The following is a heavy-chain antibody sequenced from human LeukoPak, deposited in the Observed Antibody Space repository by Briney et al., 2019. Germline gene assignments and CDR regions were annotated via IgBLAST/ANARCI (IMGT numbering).Heavy chain of an antibody. V-gene: IGHV3-7*04. J-gene: IGHJ4*02. CDR1: GFTFSTFW. CDR2: INRDGSES. CDR3: AREVRLLTY. D-gene: IGHD2-21*01. Sequence: GGSLRLSCAASGFTFSTFWMGWVRQTPGKGLGWVANINRDGSESYYVDSVKGRFTISRDNAKNSLYLQMNGLRAEDTAVYYCAREVRLLTYWGQGTLVTVSS.